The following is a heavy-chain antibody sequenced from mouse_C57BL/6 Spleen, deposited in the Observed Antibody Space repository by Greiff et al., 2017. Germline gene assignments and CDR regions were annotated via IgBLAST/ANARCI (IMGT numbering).Heavy chain of an antibody. CDR3: ARDNHVAY. CDR2: IDPSDSYT. V-gene: IGHV1-59*01. D-gene: IGHD1-3*01. Sequence: QVQLQQPGAELVRPGTSVKLSCKASGYTFTSYWMHCVKQRPGQGLEWIGMIDPSDSYTNYNQKFNGKATWTVDTSSSTAYMQRSSLTAEDSAVYYSARDNHVAYWGQGTLVTVSA. J-gene: IGHJ3*01. CDR1: GYTFTSYW.